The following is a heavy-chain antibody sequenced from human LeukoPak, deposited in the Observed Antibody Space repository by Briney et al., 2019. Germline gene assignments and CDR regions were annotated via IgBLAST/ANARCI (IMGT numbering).Heavy chain of an antibody. Sequence: LETLSLTCTVSGGSISSYYWSWIRQRPGKGLECVGDIYYSGSTNYNPSLKSRVTISVDTSKNQFSLRLSSVTAADTAVYYSARLASGSYGPLTPFDYWGQGTLVTVSS. V-gene: IGHV4-59*08. CDR3: ARLASGSYGPLTPFDY. CDR1: GGSISSYY. D-gene: IGHD1-26*01. J-gene: IGHJ4*02. CDR2: IYYSGST.